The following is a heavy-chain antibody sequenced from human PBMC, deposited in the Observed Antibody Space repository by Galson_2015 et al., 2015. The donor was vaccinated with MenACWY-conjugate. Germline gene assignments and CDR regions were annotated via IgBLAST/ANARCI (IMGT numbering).Heavy chain of an antibody. V-gene: IGHV2-70*11. CDR2: IDWDDDK. D-gene: IGHD3-22*01. J-gene: IGHJ4*02. CDR1: GFSLSTSGMC. CDR3: ARTRYYYDSSGYYRIDY. Sequence: PALVKPTQTLTLTCTFSGFSLSTSGMCVSWIRQPPGKALEWLARIDWDDDKYYSASLKTRLTISKDTSKNQVVLTMTNMDPVDTATYYCARTRYYYDSSGYYRIDYWGQGTLVTVSS.